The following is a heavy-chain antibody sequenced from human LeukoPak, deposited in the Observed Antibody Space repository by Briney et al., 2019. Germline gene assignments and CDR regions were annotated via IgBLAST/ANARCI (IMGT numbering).Heavy chain of an antibody. Sequence: ASVKVSCKVSGYTLTELSMHWVRQAPGKGLEQMGGFDTEDGETIYVQKFQGRVTMTEDTSTDTAYMELSSLRSEDTAVYYCATTLAAAFVFSYYFDYWGQGTLVTVSS. CDR2: FDTEDGET. CDR1: GYTLTELS. J-gene: IGHJ4*02. D-gene: IGHD6-13*01. CDR3: ATTLAAAFVFSYYFDY. V-gene: IGHV1-24*01.